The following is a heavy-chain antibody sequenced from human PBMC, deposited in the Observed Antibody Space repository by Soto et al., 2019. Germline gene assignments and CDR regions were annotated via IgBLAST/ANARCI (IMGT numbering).Heavy chain of an antibody. CDR3: ARGNTVDTAMVDY. V-gene: IGHV4-30-2*01. J-gene: IGHJ4*02. D-gene: IGHD5-18*01. Sequence: SETLSLTCAVSGGSISSGGYSWSWIRQPPGKGLEWIGYIYHSGSTYYNPSLKSRVTISVDRSKNQFSLKLSSVTAADTAVYYCARGNTVDTAMVDYWGQGTLVTVSS. CDR2: IYHSGST. CDR1: GGSISSGGYS.